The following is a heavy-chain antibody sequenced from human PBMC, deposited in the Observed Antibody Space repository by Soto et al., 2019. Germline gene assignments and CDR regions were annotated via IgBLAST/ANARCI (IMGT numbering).Heavy chain of an antibody. D-gene: IGHD2-15*01. Sequence: GASVKVSCKASGYTFTSYGISWVRQAPGQGLEWMGWISAYNGNTNYAQKLQGRVTMTTDTSTSTAYMELRSLRSDDTAVYYCARDLGVVVVAADFDYWGQGTLVTVSS. V-gene: IGHV1-18*01. CDR2: ISAYNGNT. J-gene: IGHJ4*02. CDR1: GYTFTSYG. CDR3: ARDLGVVVVAADFDY.